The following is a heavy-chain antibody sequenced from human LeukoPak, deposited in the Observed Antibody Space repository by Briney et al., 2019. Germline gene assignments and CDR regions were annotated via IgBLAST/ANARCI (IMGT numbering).Heavy chain of an antibody. J-gene: IGHJ6*02. CDR3: ARGGYCSSTSCNYYYYYGMDV. V-gene: IGHV1-8*01. Sequence: ASVKVSCKASGYTFTSYDINWARQATGQGLEWMGWMNPNSGNTGYAQKFQGRVTMTRNTSISTAYMELSSLRSEDTAVYYCARGGYCSSTSCNYYYYYGMDVWGQGTTVTVSS. CDR1: GYTFTSYD. D-gene: IGHD2-2*01. CDR2: MNPNSGNT.